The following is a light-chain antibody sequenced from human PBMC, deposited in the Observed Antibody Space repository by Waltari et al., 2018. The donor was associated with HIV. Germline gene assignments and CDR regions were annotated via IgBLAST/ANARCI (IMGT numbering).Light chain of an antibody. Sequence: QSVLTQPPSASGTPGQRVTISCSGSSSNIGSNTVNWYQQLPGSAPKLLIYSNNHRPPGVPARFSGSKSGTSASLAISGLQSEDEADYYCAAWYDSLHARVFGGGTKLTVL. CDR2: SNN. J-gene: IGLJ3*02. V-gene: IGLV1-44*01. CDR3: AAWYDSLHARV. CDR1: SSNIGSNT.